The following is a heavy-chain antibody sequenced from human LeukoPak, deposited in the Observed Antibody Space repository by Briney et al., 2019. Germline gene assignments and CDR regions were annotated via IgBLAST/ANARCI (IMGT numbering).Heavy chain of an antibody. Sequence: GGSLRLSCAASGFTFSSYSMNWVRQAPGKGLEWVSSISSSSGYIYYADSVKGRFTISRDNAKNSLCLQMNSLRAEDTAVYYCARGYRSSSWYIHLVGAFDIWGQGTMVTVSS. D-gene: IGHD6-13*01. CDR2: ISSSSGYI. CDR1: GFTFSSYS. J-gene: IGHJ3*02. V-gene: IGHV3-21*01. CDR3: ARGYRSSSWYIHLVGAFDI.